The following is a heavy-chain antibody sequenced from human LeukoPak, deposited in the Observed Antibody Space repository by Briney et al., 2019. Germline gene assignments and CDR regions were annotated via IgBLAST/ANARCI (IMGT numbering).Heavy chain of an antibody. CDR1: GFTFGSYG. Sequence: GGSLRLSCAASGFTFGSYGMHWVRQAPGKGLEWVAVIWYDGSNKYYADSVKGRFTISRDNSKNTLYLQMNSLRAEDTAVYYCARAAAGTHYYYYMDVWGKGTTVTVSS. CDR3: ARAAAGTHYYYYMDV. D-gene: IGHD6-13*01. J-gene: IGHJ6*03. V-gene: IGHV3-33*01. CDR2: IWYDGSNK.